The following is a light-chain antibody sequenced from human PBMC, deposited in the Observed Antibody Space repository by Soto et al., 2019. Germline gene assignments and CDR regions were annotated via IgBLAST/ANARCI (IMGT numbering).Light chain of an antibody. Sequence: DIQMTQSPSSLSASVGDRVTISCRASQDIRDYLAWFQQKPGKPPKTLIYAASRLQSGVPSKFSGSGSGTDFTLTISSLQPEDFATYYCQQYNSYPPTFGQGTRLDI. CDR1: QDIRDY. J-gene: IGKJ2*01. V-gene: IGKV1-16*02. CDR3: QQYNSYPPT. CDR2: AAS.